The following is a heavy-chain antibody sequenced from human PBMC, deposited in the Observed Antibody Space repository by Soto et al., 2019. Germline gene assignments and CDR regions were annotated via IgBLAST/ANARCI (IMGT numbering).Heavy chain of an antibody. CDR1: GFTFSSFW. Sequence: EVQLVESGGGLVQPGGSLRLSCAASGFTFSSFWMHWVRQAPGKGLVWVSRMNSDGSITNYADSVRGLFTISRDNAKNTLYLQMNSLRAEDTAVYYCTSSGDAYYEQRGDAFDIWGQGTLVTVSS. CDR3: TSSGDAYYEQRGDAFDI. D-gene: IGHD1-26*01. J-gene: IGHJ3*02. V-gene: IGHV3-74*01. CDR2: MNSDGSIT.